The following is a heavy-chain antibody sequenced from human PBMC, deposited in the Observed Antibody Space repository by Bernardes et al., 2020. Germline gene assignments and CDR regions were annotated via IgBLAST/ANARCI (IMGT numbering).Heavy chain of an antibody. D-gene: IGHD2-21*01. CDR1: GFTFSSYS. CDR2: ISSSSSYI. J-gene: IGHJ4*02. CDR3: ARDMSGKGGDGY. Sequence: GGSLRLCCAASGFTFSSYSMNWVRQAPGKGLEWVSSISSSSSYIYYADSVKGRFTISRDNAKNSLYLQMNSLRAEDTAVYYCARDMSGKGGDGYWGQGTLVTVSS. V-gene: IGHV3-21*01.